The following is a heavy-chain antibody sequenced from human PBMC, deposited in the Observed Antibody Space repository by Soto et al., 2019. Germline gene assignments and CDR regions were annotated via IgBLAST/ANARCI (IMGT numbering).Heavy chain of an antibody. CDR3: GTDQWGGAFDI. J-gene: IGHJ3*02. CDR2: IREDGKEI. CDR1: GFTLSSYW. Sequence: GGSLRLSCAASGFTLSSYWMAWVRQTPGKGLEFVANIREDGKEINYVDSAKGRFTISRDNAKNSLFLQMNSLRDDDTAVYYCGTDQWGGAFDIGGQGTMVTVSS. D-gene: IGHD3-10*01. V-gene: IGHV3-7*01.